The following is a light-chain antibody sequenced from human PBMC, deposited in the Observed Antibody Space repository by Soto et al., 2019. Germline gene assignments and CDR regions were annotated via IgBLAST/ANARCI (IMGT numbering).Light chain of an antibody. Sequence: DIQMTQSPSSLSASIGDRVTITCRAGQTIGSHLNWYQQKPGRAPKLLIFAASNLQSGVPSRLSGSGSGTDFTLTINSLQPEDFASYYCQQTYTGANFGQGTRLEIK. CDR1: QTIGSH. CDR3: QQTYTGAN. J-gene: IGKJ5*01. CDR2: AAS. V-gene: IGKV1-39*01.